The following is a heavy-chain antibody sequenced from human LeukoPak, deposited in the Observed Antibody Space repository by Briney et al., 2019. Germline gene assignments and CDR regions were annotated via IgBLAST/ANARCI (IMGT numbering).Heavy chain of an antibody. D-gene: IGHD2-2*01. V-gene: IGHV4-59*01. CDR1: GGSFSGYY. J-gene: IGHJ3*02. CDR2: IYYSGSA. Sequence: SETLSLTCAVYGGSFSGYYWSWIRQPPGKGLEWIGYIYYSGSANYNPSLKSRVTISVDTSKNQFSLKLSSVTAADTAVYYCARVISTAVAFDIWGQGTMVTVSS. CDR3: ARVISTAVAFDI.